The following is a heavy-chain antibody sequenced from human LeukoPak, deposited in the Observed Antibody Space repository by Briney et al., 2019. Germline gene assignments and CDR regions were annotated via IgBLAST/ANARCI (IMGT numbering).Heavy chain of an antibody. V-gene: IGHV4-59*10. J-gene: IGHJ4*02. CDR1: GGSFSGYY. D-gene: IGHD1-26*01. Sequence: SETLSLTCAVYGGSFSGYYWSWIRQPAGKGLEWIGRIYTSGSTNYNPSLKSRVTMSVDTSKNQFSLKLSSVTAADTAVYYCASGEVGATSFDYWDQGTLVTVSS. CDR2: IYTSGST. CDR3: ASGEVGATSFDY.